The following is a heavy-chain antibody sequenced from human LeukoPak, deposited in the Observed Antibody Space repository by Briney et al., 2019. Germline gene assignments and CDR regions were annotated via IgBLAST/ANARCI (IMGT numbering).Heavy chain of an antibody. V-gene: IGHV3-53*01. Sequence: GGSLRLSCAASGFTFSNNRMSWVRQAPGKGLEWVSVIYSDGTAYYADSVKGRFTISRDNSKSTLYLQMNSLRVEDTAVYYCARAYDWNYLYWGQGTLVTVSS. CDR1: GFTFSNNR. D-gene: IGHD1-7*01. CDR3: ARAYDWNYLY. CDR2: IYSDGTA. J-gene: IGHJ4*02.